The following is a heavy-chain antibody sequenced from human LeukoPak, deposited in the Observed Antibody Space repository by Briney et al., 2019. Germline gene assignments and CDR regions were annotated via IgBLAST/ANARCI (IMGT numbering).Heavy chain of an antibody. Sequence: PGGSLRLSCAASGFTFSSYNMNWVRQAPGKGLEWVSFISSSSSYIYYADSVKGRFTISRDNAKNSLYLQMNSLRAEDTAVYYCAELGITMIGGVWGKGTTVTISS. D-gene: IGHD3-10*02. CDR2: ISSSSSYI. J-gene: IGHJ6*04. V-gene: IGHV3-21*01. CDR3: AELGITMIGGV. CDR1: GFTFSSYN.